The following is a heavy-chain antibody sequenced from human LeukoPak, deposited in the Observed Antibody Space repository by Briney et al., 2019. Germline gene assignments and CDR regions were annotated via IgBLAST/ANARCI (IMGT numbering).Heavy chain of an antibody. CDR3: ATDIPRGALY. CDR2: IIPLFGTP. V-gene: IGHV1-69*13. CDR1: GGTFSSYA. Sequence: ASVKVSCKASGGTFSSYAISWVRQAPGQGLEWMGGIIPLFGTPNYAQKFQSRVTITADESTTTAYMELSSLISEDTAVYYCATDIPRGALYWGQGTLVTVSS. J-gene: IGHJ4*02. D-gene: IGHD1-14*01.